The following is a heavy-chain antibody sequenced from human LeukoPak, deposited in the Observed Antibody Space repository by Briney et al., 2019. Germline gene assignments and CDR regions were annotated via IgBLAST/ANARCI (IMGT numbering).Heavy chain of an antibody. V-gene: IGHV3-23*01. D-gene: IGHD2-8*01. CDR2: ISGSGGST. CDR3: AKDLPGRSNA. J-gene: IGHJ5*02. Sequence: EWVSAISGSGGSTYYADFVKGRFTISRDNSKNTLYMQMNSLRAEDTAVYYCAKDLPGRSNAWGQGTLVTVSS.